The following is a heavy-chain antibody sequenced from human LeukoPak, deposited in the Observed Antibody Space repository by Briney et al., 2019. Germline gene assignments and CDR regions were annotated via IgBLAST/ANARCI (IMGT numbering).Heavy chain of an antibody. CDR3: GKLRVDSGTGSSYGHGLDF. CDR2: ISPQGTT. D-gene: IGHD5-18*01. CDR1: GFPFSAYA. J-gene: IGHJ4*02. V-gene: IGHV3-23*01. Sequence: GGSLRLSCAASGFPFSAYAMTWVRHAPGKGPEWVSSISPQGTTYYADSVKGRFTVSRDNSRNTLFLQMGSLRADDMAVYYCGKLRVDSGTGSSYGHGLDFWGQGTLVTVSS.